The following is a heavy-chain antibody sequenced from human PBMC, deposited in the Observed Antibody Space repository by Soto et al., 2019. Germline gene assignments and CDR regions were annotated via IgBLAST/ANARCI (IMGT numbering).Heavy chain of an antibody. CDR2: ISGSGGST. D-gene: IGHD1-26*01. CDR1: GFTFSNYA. J-gene: IGHJ4*02. Sequence: LRLSCAGSGFTFSNYAMSWVRQAPGKGLAWVSAISGSGGSTYYADSVKGRFTISRDSSKNTLYLQMSSLRAEDTALYYCAKVPVGATGRFDYWGQGTLVTVYS. CDR3: AKVPVGATGRFDY. V-gene: IGHV3-23*01.